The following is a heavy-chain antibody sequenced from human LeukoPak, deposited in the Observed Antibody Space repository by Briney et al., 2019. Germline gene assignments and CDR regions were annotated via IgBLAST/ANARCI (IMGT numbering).Heavy chain of an antibody. CDR1: GGSISSYY. J-gene: IGHJ4*02. CDR3: ARDQGCSGGSCYGSDY. D-gene: IGHD2-15*01. Sequence: PSETLSLTCTVSGGSISSYYWSWIRQPPGKGLEWIGYIYYSGSTNYNPSLKSRVTISVDRSKNQFSLKLSSVTAADTAVYYCARDQGCSGGSCYGSDYWGQGTLVTVSS. V-gene: IGHV4-59*12. CDR2: IYYSGST.